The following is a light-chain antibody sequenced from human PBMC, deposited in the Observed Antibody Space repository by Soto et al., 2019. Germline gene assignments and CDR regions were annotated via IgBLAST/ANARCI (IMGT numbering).Light chain of an antibody. Sequence: DIEMVQSPSALSASVGYTFTITCRASQKSSPWLAWYQQKPGKAPKLLMYDVSSLKRGVPSRLRGSGYGTELTITISSMQTDDFETYYCQQYNDYPATFGQGTKVDIK. CDR1: QKSSPW. J-gene: IGKJ1*01. V-gene: IGKV1-5*01. CDR3: QQYNDYPAT. CDR2: DVS.